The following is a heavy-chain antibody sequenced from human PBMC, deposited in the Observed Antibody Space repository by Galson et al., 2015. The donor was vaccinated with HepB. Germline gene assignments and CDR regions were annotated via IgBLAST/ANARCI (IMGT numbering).Heavy chain of an antibody. D-gene: IGHD3-22*01. J-gene: IGHJ4*02. CDR2: IYWDDDK. Sequence: PALVKPTQTLTLTCTFSGFSLSTSGVGVGWIRQPPGKALEWLALIYWDDDKRYSPSLKSRLTITKDTSKNQVVLTMTNMDPVDTATYYCAHTLSPYYYDSSGFDYWGQGTLVTVSS. CDR1: GFSLSTSGVG. V-gene: IGHV2-5*02. CDR3: AHTLSPYYYDSSGFDY.